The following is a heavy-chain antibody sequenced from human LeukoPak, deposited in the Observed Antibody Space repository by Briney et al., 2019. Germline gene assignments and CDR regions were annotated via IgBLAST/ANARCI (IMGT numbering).Heavy chain of an antibody. V-gene: IGHV3-30*18. J-gene: IGHJ4*02. CDR3: AKLASTSPIDY. CDR2: ISYDGSNK. Sequence: GGSLRLSCAASGFTFSSYGMHWVRQAPGKGLEWVAVISYDGSNKYYADSVEGRFTISRDNSKNTLYLQMNSLRAEDTAVYYCAKLASTSPIDYWGQGTLVTVSS. D-gene: IGHD2-2*01. CDR1: GFTFSSYG.